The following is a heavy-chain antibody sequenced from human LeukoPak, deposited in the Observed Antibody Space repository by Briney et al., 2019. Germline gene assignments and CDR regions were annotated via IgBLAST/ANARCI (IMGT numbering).Heavy chain of an antibody. CDR1: GFTFSSYA. J-gene: IGHJ6*02. CDR2: ISYDGSNK. D-gene: IGHD3-10*01. V-gene: IGHV3-30*04. CDR3: AREVGMVRNYYYGMDV. Sequence: GGSLRLSCAASGFTFSSYAMHWARQAPGKGLEWVAVISYDGSNKYYADSVKGRFTISRDNSKNTLYLQMNSLRAEDTAVYYCAREVGMVRNYYYGMDVWGQGTTVTVSS.